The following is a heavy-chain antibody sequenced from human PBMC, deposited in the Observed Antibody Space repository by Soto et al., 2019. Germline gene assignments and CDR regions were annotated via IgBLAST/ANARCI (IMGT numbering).Heavy chain of an antibody. Sequence: QITLKESGPTLVKPTQTLTLTCTFSGFSLSGSEVGVGWIRQPPGKALEWLALIYWDDDKRYSPSLKRRLTITKDTSKNQVGLTMTDMDPVDTATYYGAHRPNDFWSGYEGYYFDHWGQGTLVTVSS. CDR3: AHRPNDFWSGYEGYYFDH. CDR1: GFSLSGSEVG. V-gene: IGHV2-5*02. J-gene: IGHJ4*02. D-gene: IGHD3-3*01. CDR2: IYWDDDK.